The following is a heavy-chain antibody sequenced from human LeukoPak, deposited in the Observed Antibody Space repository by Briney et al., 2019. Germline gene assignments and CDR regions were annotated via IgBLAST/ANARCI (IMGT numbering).Heavy chain of an antibody. CDR2: IIPIFGTA. D-gene: IGHD5-12*01. CDR3: ARGTKVTYSGYDFGVDY. CDR1: GGTFSSYA. Sequence: ASVKVSCKASGGTFSSYAISWVRQAPGQGLEWMGGIIPIFGTANYAQKFQGRVTITADESTSTAYMELSSLRSEDTAVYYCARGTKVTYSGYDFGVDYWGQGTLVTVSS. J-gene: IGHJ4*02. V-gene: IGHV1-69*13.